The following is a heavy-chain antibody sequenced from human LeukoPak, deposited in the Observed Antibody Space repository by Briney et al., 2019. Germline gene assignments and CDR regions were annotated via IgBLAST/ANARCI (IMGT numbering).Heavy chain of an antibody. D-gene: IGHD5-18*01. CDR1: GFTFSSYS. CDR2: ISSSSSYI. CDR3: ARSTAMGNFDY. Sequence: GGSLRLSCAASGFTFSSYSMNWVRQAPGKGLEWVSSISSSSSYICYADSVKGRFTISRDNAKNSLYLQMNSLRAEDTAVYYCARSTAMGNFDYWGQGTLVTVSS. J-gene: IGHJ4*02. V-gene: IGHV3-21*01.